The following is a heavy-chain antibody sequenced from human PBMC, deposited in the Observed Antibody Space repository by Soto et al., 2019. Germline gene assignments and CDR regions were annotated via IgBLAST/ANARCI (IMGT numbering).Heavy chain of an antibody. Sequence: GGSLRLSCSASGFTFSSYAMHWVRQAPGKGLEYVSAISSNGGSTYYADSVKGRFTISRDNSKNTLYLQMSSLRAEDTAVYYCVKDPRRYSSGWSPPRTPPVGYWGQGTLVTVSS. CDR1: GFTFSSYA. D-gene: IGHD6-19*01. CDR2: ISSNGGST. J-gene: IGHJ4*02. V-gene: IGHV3-64D*08. CDR3: VKDPRRYSSGWSPPRTPPVGY.